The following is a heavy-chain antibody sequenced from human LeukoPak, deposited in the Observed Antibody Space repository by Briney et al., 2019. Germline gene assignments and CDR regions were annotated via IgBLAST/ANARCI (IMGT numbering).Heavy chain of an antibody. D-gene: IGHD3-22*01. CDR1: GFTVSSNY. Sequence: PGGSLRLSCAASGFTVSSNYMSWVRQAPGKGLEWVSVIYSGGSTYYADSVKGRFTISRDNSKNTLYLQMNSLRAEDTAVYYCARDVHYYYDSSGYPEYFQHWGQGTLVTVSS. CDR2: IYSGGST. CDR3: ARDVHYYYDSSGYPEYFQH. V-gene: IGHV3-53*01. J-gene: IGHJ1*01.